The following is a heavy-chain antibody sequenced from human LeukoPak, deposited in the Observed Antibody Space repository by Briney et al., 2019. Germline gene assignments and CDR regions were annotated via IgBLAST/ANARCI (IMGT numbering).Heavy chain of an antibody. CDR1: GFTFSTYA. CDR3: ARDYGDYRYYFDY. V-gene: IGHV3-7*01. D-gene: IGHD4-17*01. Sequence: GGSLRLSCAASGFTFSTYAMSWVRQAPGKGLEWVANIKQDGSEKYYVDSVKGRFTISRDNAKNSLYLQMNSLRAEDTAVYYCARDYGDYRYYFDYWGQGTLVTVSS. CDR2: IKQDGSEK. J-gene: IGHJ4*02.